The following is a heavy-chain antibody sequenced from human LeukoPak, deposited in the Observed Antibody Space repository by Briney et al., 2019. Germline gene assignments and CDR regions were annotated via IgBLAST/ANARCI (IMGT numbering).Heavy chain of an antibody. D-gene: IGHD5-12*01. Sequence: SETLSLTCTVSGGSISSSSYYWGWIRQPPGKGLEWIGSIYYSGSTYYNPSLKSRVTISVDTSKNQFSLKLSSVTAADTAVYYCARLGYDWGFDYWGQGTLVTVSS. CDR1: GGSISSSSYY. V-gene: IGHV4-39*01. CDR2: IYYSGST. J-gene: IGHJ4*02. CDR3: ARLGYDWGFDY.